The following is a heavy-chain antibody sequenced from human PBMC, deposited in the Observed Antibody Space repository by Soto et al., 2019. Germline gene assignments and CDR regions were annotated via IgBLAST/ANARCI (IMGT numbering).Heavy chain of an antibody. V-gene: IGHV3-33*01. CDR3: ARVPNFGVVVPAAIGWFDP. D-gene: IGHD2-2*01. J-gene: IGHJ5*02. CDR2: IWYDGSNK. CDR1: GFTFSSYG. Sequence: QVQLVESGGGVVQPGRSLRLSCAASGFTFSSYGMHWVRQAPGKGLEWVAVIWYDGSNKYYADSVKGRFTISRDNSKITLYPQMTSLRAEDTAVYYCARVPNFGVVVPAAIGWFDPWGQGTLVTVPS.